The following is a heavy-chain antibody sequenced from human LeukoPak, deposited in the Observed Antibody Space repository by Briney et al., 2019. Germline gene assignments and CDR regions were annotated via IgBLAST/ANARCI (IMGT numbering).Heavy chain of an antibody. CDR2: IHHSGKS. V-gene: IGHV4-59*01. CDR1: GDSITTYY. D-gene: IGHD2-8*01. Sequence: PSETLSLTCTVSGDSITTYYWSWIRQPSGKGLEWVGYIHHSGKSNSNPSLKSRVIISADTPKNQFSLRLSSVTAADTAVYYCARYYCPDGSCQGFDFWGQGTLVTVSS. J-gene: IGHJ4*02. CDR3: ARYYCPDGSCQGFDF.